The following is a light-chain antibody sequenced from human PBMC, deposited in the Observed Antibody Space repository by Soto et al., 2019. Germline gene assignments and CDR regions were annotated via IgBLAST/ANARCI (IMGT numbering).Light chain of an antibody. Sequence: QSALTQPASVSGSPGQSITISCTGTSRDIGAYNHVSWYQQHPGKAPKLLIYEVTNRPSGISVRFSASKSGSAASLTISGLQAEDEADYYCSSYSGSSHWVFGGGTKLDRP. V-gene: IGLV2-14*01. CDR1: SRDIGAYNH. CDR2: EVT. J-gene: IGLJ3*02. CDR3: SSYSGSSHWV.